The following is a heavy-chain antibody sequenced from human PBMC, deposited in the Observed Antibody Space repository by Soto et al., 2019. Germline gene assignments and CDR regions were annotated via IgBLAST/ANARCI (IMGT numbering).Heavy chain of an antibody. CDR1: GGSINSDGYY. V-gene: IGHV4-31*03. D-gene: IGHD3-10*01. Sequence: SETLSLTCTVSGGSINSDGYYWIWLSQLPGKGLEWIGYIYYSGTTHHNPSLRSRASISIDTSKNQFSLRLSSVTAADTALYYCATEESHKRGGFVFDLWGQGTMVTVSS. CDR2: IYYSGTT. J-gene: IGHJ3*01. CDR3: ATEESHKRGGFVFDL.